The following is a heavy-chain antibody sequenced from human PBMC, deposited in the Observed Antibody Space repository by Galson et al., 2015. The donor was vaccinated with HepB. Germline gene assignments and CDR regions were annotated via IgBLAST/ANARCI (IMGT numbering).Heavy chain of an antibody. Sequence: QVQLQESGPGLVKPSETLSLTCTVSGGSISSYYWSWIRQPPGKGLEWIGYIYYSGSTNYNPPLKSRVTISVDTSKNQFSLKLSSVTAADTAVYYCAREGNSGYDSYYYYYMDVWGKGTTVTVSS. CDR3: AREGNSGYDSYYYYYMDV. D-gene: IGHD5-12*01. V-gene: IGHV4-59*01. CDR1: GGSISSYY. CDR2: IYYSGST. J-gene: IGHJ6*03.